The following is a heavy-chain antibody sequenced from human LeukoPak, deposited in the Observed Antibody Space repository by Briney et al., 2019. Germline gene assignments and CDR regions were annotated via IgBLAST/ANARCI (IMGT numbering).Heavy chain of an antibody. Sequence: GGSLRLSCSASGFTFSSYALHWVRQAPGKGLEYVSAINNNGGTTYYADSVKGRFTISRDNSKNTLFLQMSSLRAEDTAVYYCVKDTSPSLYYFDYWGQGTLVTVSS. CDR3: VKDTSPSLYYFDY. V-gene: IGHV3-64D*06. CDR1: GFTFSSYA. J-gene: IGHJ4*02. D-gene: IGHD3-16*01. CDR2: INNNGGTT.